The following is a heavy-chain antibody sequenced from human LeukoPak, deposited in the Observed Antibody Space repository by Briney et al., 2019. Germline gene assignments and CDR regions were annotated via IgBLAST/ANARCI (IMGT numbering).Heavy chain of an antibody. CDR1: GYTFINYG. CDR3: VRDWEWKAARNLFDP. J-gene: IGHJ5*02. V-gene: IGHV1-18*01. CDR2: TNGDNVNT. Sequence: GASVKVSCKASGYTFINYGISWVRQARGQGLEWMGWTNGDNVNTYYAQKFLGRVIMTTDTSTTTAYMELRSLRPDDTAVYYCVRDWEWKAARNLFDPWGQGTRVTVSS. D-gene: IGHD6-6*01.